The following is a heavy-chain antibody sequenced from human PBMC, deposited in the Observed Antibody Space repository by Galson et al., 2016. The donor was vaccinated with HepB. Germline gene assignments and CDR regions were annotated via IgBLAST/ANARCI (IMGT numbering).Heavy chain of an antibody. CDR2: ITGSGGTT. CDR3: GKHGGFDY. Sequence: SLRLSCAASGFSFSTSGMSWVRQTPGRGLEWVSGITGSGGTTHYADSVKGRFTISRDNSKNTLYLSMHSLRAGDTAVYYCGKHGGFDYWGQGALVTVSS. D-gene: IGHD3-16*01. CDR1: GFSFSTSG. J-gene: IGHJ4*02. V-gene: IGHV3-23*01.